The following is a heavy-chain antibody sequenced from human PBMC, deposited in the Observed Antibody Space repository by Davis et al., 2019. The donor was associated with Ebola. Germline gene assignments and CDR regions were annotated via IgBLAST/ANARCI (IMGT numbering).Heavy chain of an antibody. CDR3: ARATGMDV. Sequence: GGSLRLSCAASGFTFSSYAMHWVRQAPGKGLEWVAVISYVGSNKYYADSVKGRFTISRDNSKNTLYLQMNSLRAEDTAVYYCARATGMDVWGKGTTVTVSS. CDR2: ISYVGSNK. V-gene: IGHV3-30-3*01. CDR1: GFTFSSYA. J-gene: IGHJ6*04.